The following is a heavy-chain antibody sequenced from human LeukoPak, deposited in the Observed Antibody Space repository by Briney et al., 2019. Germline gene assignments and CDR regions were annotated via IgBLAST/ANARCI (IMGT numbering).Heavy chain of an antibody. Sequence: PGESLKISCKGSGYRFTRYWIGGVGQMPGKGLEWMGIFFPGDSDTRYSPSLQRQVAISADKSTSTAYLQWSSLKASNTAMYYCARHKYYGSASYGWGDVDYWGQGTLVTVSS. CDR2: FFPGDSDT. J-gene: IGHJ4*02. D-gene: IGHD3-10*01. CDR3: ARHKYYGSASYGWGDVDY. CDR1: GYRFTRYW. V-gene: IGHV5-51*01.